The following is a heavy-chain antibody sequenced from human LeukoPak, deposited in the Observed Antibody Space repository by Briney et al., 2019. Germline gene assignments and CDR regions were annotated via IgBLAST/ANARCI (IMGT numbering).Heavy chain of an antibody. CDR3: ARHCCSGPAKRVFDI. V-gene: IGHV4-39*01. CDR1: GGSIISSDYH. Sequence: PSEPLSLTCTVSGGSIISSDYHWGWVRQPPGKGLEWIGTISYSGNTDYNPSLRSRVTISVDTSNNQLSLRLGSVTAADTAVYHCARHCCSGPAKRVFDIWGQGTMVTLSS. CDR2: ISYSGNT. D-gene: IGHD2-15*01. J-gene: IGHJ3*02.